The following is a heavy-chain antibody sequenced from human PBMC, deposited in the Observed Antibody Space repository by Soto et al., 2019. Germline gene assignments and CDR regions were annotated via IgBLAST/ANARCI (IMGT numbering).Heavy chain of an antibody. Sequence: GGSLRLSCAASGFTFSSYAMSWVRQAPGKGLEWVSAISGSGGSTYYADSVKGRFTISRDNSKNTLYLQMNSLRAEDTAVYYCAKSPGYSSGWYYFDYWGQGTLVTVSS. CDR1: GFTFSSYA. V-gene: IGHV3-23*01. D-gene: IGHD6-19*01. J-gene: IGHJ4*02. CDR2: ISGSGGST. CDR3: AKSPGYSSGWYYFDY.